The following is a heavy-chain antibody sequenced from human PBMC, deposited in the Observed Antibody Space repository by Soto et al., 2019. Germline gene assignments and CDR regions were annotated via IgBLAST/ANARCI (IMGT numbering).Heavy chain of an antibody. CDR3: ARDLSRSGYGTDAFDI. J-gene: IGHJ3*02. CDR1: GFTFSSYA. CDR2: ISYDGSNK. V-gene: IGHV3-30-3*01. Sequence: QVQLVESGGGVVQPGRSLRLSCAASGFTFSSYAMHWVRQAPGKGLEWVAVISYDGSNKYYADSVKGRFTISRDNSKNTLYLQMNSLRAEDTAVYYCARDLSRSGYGTDAFDIWGQGTMVTVSS. D-gene: IGHD5-12*01.